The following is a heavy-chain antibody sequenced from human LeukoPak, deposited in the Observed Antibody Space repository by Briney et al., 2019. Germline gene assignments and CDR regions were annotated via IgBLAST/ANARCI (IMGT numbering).Heavy chain of an antibody. J-gene: IGHJ4*02. CDR3: ARDRSPVVSVAKEFDY. CDR1: GFTFSNYD. Sequence: GGSLRLSCSASGFTFSNYDMHWVRQEKGKGLEWVSSIGTGGHTHYAPSVKGRFTISRDNAKNSLYLQMNSLRAEDTAVYYCARDRSPVVSVAKEFDYWGQGTLVTVSS. V-gene: IGHV3-13*01. CDR2: IGTGGHT. D-gene: IGHD6-19*01.